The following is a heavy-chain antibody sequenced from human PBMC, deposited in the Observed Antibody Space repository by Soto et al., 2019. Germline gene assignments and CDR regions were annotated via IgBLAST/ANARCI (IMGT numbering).Heavy chain of an antibody. V-gene: IGHV4-31*03. Sequence: QVQLQESGPGLVKTSQTLSLTCSVSGVSLTSAGYYWSWIRQHPGKGLEWLTYIDYSGSSYYNPSLKSRLTISVDTSKNQFSLKLTSVTAADTAVYYCARDFMFRGAQCNWFDSWGQGTLVTVSS. CDR1: GVSLTSAGYY. J-gene: IGHJ5*01. CDR2: IDYSGSS. CDR3: ARDFMFRGAQCNWFDS. D-gene: IGHD3-10*02.